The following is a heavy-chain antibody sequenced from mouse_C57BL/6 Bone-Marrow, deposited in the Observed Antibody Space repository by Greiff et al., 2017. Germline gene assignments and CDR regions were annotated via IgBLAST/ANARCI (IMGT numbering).Heavy chain of an antibody. D-gene: IGHD1-1*01. CDR2: ISDGGSYT. CDR1: GFTFSSYA. V-gene: IGHV5-4*01. CDR3: ARESYPSWFAY. Sequence: EVQRVESGGGLVKPGGSLKLSCAASGFTFSSYAMSWVRQTPEKRLEWVATISDGGSYTYYPDNVKGRFTISRDNAKNNLYLQMSHLKSEDTAMYYCARESYPSWFAYWGQGTLVTVSA. J-gene: IGHJ3*01.